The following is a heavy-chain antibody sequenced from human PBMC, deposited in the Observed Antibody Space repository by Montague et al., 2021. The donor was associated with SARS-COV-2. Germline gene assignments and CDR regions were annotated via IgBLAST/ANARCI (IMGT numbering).Heavy chain of an antibody. V-gene: IGHV4-39*07. J-gene: IGHJ5*02. CDR1: GASISNSDYS. D-gene: IGHD2-15*01. CDR2: FYYSENT. Sequence: SETLSLTCTVSGASISNSDYSWGWIRQPPRKGLEYIGNFYYSENTYYNPSLKSRVTMSVDTSKNQFSLELRSVTAADTAVYYCVREIRGGTRGFDPWGQGTLVIVSS. CDR3: VREIRGGTRGFDP.